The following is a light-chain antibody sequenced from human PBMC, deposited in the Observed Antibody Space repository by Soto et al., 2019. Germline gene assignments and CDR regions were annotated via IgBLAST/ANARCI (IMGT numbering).Light chain of an antibody. J-gene: IGKJ4*01. CDR2: AAS. CDR3: QQTSSFPLT. Sequence: DIQVIQSQCSVSASVGDRVTITCRASQGRVSWLAWYQQKPGKAPKLLIYAASSFQSGVPSRFSGSGSGTDFTLTISSLQPEDFATYYRQQTSSFPLTFGGGTKVEIK. CDR1: QGRVSW. V-gene: IGKV1-12*01.